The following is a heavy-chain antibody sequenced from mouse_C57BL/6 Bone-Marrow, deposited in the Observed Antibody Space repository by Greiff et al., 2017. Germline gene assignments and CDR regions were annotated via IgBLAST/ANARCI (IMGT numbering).Heavy chain of an antibody. D-gene: IGHD2-2*01. CDR1: GYTFTSYT. Sequence: VQLQQSGAELARPGASVKMSCKASGYTFTSYTMHWVKQRPGQGLEWIGYINPSSGYTKYNQKFKDKDTLTADKSSSTAYMQLSSLTSEDSAVYYCARREMVTSFAYWGQGTLVTVSA. CDR2: INPSSGYT. CDR3: ARREMVTSFAY. J-gene: IGHJ3*01. V-gene: IGHV1-4*01.